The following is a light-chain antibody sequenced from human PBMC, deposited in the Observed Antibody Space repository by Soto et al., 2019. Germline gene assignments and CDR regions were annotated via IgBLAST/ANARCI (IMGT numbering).Light chain of an antibody. J-gene: IGKJ4*01. CDR2: GVS. Sequence: DIHMTQSPSSLYASIGDRVTITCRASQIIDSYLNWYQQKGGKAPKLLIYGVSKLHSGVPPRFSGSGSGTEFTLTLNGLQPEHFATYYCQQSYSSPLLAFGGGTKVELK. CDR3: QQSYSSPLLA. V-gene: IGKV1-39*01. CDR1: QIIDSY.